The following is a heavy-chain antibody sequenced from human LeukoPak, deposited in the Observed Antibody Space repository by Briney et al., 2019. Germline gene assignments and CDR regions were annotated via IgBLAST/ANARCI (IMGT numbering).Heavy chain of an antibody. J-gene: IGHJ4*02. CDR3: ARGPYYDFWSGNYFDY. Sequence: ASVKVSCKASGGTFSSYAISWVRQAPGQGLEWMGGIIPIFGTANYAQKFQGRVTITADESTSTAYMELSSLRSEDTAVYYCARGPYYDFWSGNYFDYWGQGTLVTVSS. V-gene: IGHV1-69*13. D-gene: IGHD3-3*01. CDR2: IIPIFGTA. CDR1: GGTFSSYA.